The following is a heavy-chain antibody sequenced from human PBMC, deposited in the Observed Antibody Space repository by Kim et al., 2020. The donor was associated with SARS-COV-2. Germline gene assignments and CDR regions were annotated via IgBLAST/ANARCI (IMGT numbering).Heavy chain of an antibody. CDR1: GFGFSDFW. V-gene: IGHV3-7*03. CDR2: IKADGTES. D-gene: IGHD3-9*01. CDR3: ARAYDVLGGAFDI. J-gene: IGHJ3*02. Sequence: GESLRLSCAASGFGFSDFWMSWVRQTPEKGLEWVANIKADGTESYYVASVKGRFSASRDNVKNSLYLQMNSLRVDDTAVYYCARAYDVLGGAFDIWGQGTLVTVSS.